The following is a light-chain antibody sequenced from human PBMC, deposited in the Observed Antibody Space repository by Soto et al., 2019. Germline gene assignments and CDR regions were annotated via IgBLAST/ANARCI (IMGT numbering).Light chain of an antibody. CDR1: QSVSSNY. CDR2: GAS. V-gene: IGKV3-20*01. CDR3: QQYGSSPLYT. Sequence: EIVLTQSPGTLSLSPGERATLSCRASQSVSSNYLAWYQQKPGQAPRLLIYGASSRATGIPDRFSGSGSGTDFTLTISRLEPEDFGVYYCQQYGSSPLYTFGQGTKLEIK. J-gene: IGKJ2*01.